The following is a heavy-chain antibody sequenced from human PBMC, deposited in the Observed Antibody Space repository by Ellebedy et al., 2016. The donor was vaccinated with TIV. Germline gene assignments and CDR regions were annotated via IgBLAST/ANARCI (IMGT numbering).Heavy chain of an antibody. CDR1: GFTFVSST. D-gene: IGHD2-21*02. Sequence: SVKVSCKAFGFTFVSSTVQWVRQARGQPLEWIGWIVAGSGDTKHAQNFQERVTMTRDVSRETAFMELSSLRPEDTAGYYCAAGGLVGYCGGDCYMDLWGQGTTVTVSS. J-gene: IGHJ6*02. CDR3: AAGGLVGYCGGDCYMDL. V-gene: IGHV1-58*01. CDR2: IVAGSGDT.